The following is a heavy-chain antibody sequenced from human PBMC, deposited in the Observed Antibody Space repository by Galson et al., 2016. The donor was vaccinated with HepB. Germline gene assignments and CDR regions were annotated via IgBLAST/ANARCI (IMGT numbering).Heavy chain of an antibody. CDR2: IYHSGTT. D-gene: IGHD3-22*01. J-gene: IGHJ4*02. Sequence: SETLSLTCAVSGGSFSSSDWWSWVRQPPGKGLEWIGEIYHSGTTTYNPSLKSRVTISMDKSKSQFSLKVNSVTAADTAVYYCARDKRESTTYYYDHSGYLDHWGQGILVTVSS. V-gene: IGHV4-4*02. CDR3: ARDKRESTTYYYDHSGYLDH. CDR1: GGSFSSSDW.